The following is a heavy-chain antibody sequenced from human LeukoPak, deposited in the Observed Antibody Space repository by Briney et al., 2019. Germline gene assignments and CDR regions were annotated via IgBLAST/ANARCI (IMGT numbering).Heavy chain of an antibody. J-gene: IGHJ3*01. Sequence: PSETLSLTCTVSGDSINSGGSDWSWIRQHPGKGLEWIGYIHYSGSTYYNPSLKSRVTISVDTSKNQFSLKLSSVTAADTAVYYCARQLGSGWSDAFDVWGQGTMVTVSS. D-gene: IGHD6-19*01. CDR1: GDSINSGGSD. CDR2: IHYSGST. CDR3: ARQLGSGWSDAFDV. V-gene: IGHV4-31*03.